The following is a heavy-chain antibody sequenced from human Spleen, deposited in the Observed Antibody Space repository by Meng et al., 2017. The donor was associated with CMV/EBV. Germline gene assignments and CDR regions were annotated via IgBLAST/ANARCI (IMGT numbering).Heavy chain of an antibody. CDR2: ISSSSSTI. CDR3: ASADYDFWSGLI. V-gene: IGHV3-48*01. Sequence: GESLKISCAASGFTFSSYSMNWVRQAPGKGLEWVSYISSSSSTIYYADSVKGRFTISRDNSKNTLYLQMNSLRPEDTAIYYCASADYDFWSGLIWGQGTLVTVSS. J-gene: IGHJ4*02. D-gene: IGHD3-3*01. CDR1: GFTFSSYS.